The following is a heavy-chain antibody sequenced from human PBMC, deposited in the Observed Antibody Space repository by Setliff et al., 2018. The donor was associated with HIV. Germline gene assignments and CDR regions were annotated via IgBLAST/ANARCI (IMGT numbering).Heavy chain of an antibody. V-gene: IGHV3-20*04. Sequence: PGGSLRLSCVGSGSNFEDYGMAWARQIPGKGLEWVSTITWSGDRTDYADSVRGRFTISRENANNSLYLQMNSLRAEDTAVYYCARGTLTQNGPFDYWGQGTLVTVSS. CDR1: GSNFEDYG. CDR3: ARGTLTQNGPFDY. D-gene: IGHD2-8*01. J-gene: IGHJ4*02. CDR2: ITWSGDRT.